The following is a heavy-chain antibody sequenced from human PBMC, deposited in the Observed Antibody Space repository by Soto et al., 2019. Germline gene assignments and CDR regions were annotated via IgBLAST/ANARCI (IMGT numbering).Heavy chain of an antibody. CDR1: GCSISSNCHY. CDR3: AKHYNYSSVCPPGAY. V-gene: IGHV4-39*01. Sequence: AETLSLSCTVSGCSISSNCHYWGWIRQAPGKGLDWIGSIYYSGDTYYNSSLKSRVTISVDTYQNQFSLKLSLVTAAATVVYFWAKHYNYSSVCPPGAYWGQGTLVTVSS. J-gene: IGHJ4*02. CDR2: IYYSGDT. D-gene: IGHD3-22*01.